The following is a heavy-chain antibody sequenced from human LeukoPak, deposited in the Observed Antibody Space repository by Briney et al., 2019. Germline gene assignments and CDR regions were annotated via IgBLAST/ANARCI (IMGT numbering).Heavy chain of an antibody. D-gene: IGHD1-1*01. CDR3: AREFRTTTWSYDAFDL. J-gene: IGHJ3*01. V-gene: IGHV1-2*02. CDR2: MNPKSGGT. CDR1: GYTFTTYY. Sequence: ASVKVSCKASGYTFTTYYIHWVRQAPGQGLEWVGWMNPKSGGTNYAQRFQDRVTMSRDTSNNTSYMELRRLASDDTAVYYCAREFRTTTWSYDAFDLWGQGTMVIVSS.